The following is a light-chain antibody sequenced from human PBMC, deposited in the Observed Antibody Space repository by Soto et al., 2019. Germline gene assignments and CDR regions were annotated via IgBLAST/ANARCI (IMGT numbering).Light chain of an antibody. V-gene: IGLV7-46*01. J-gene: IGLJ2*01. Sequence: QAVVTQEPSLTVSPGGTVTLTCGSSDGPGTSNHYPYWYQQRPGQVPRTLIYDTTNRQSWAPARFSGSLVGVKAALTLSGAQPEDEADYYCLLAYSGGRVFGGGTKLTVL. CDR3: LLAYSGGRV. CDR2: DTT. CDR1: DGPGTSNHY.